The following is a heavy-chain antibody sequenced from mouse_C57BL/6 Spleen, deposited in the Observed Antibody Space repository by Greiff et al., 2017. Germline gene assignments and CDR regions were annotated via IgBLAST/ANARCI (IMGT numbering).Heavy chain of an antibody. CDR1: GYAFTNYL. V-gene: IGHV1-54*01. Sequence: QVQLQQSGAELVRPGTSVKVSCKASGYAFTNYLIEWVKQRPGQGLEWIGVINPGSGGTNYNEKFKGKATLTADKSSSTAYMQLSSLTSEASAVYFCAGGGGSGYDYWGQGTTLTVSS. CDR3: AGGGGSGYDY. J-gene: IGHJ2*01. D-gene: IGHD3-2*02. CDR2: INPGSGGT.